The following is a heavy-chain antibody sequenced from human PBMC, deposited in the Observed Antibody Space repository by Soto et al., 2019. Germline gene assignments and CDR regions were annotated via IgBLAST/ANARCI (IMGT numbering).Heavy chain of an antibody. Sequence: ASVKVSCKASGGTFSSYAISWVRQAPGQGLEWMGGIIPIFGTANYAQKFQGRVTITADESTSTAYMELSSLRSEDTAVYYCARGPVDTAMVTHFDYWGQGTLVTVSS. CDR2: IIPIFGTA. CDR3: ARGPVDTAMVTHFDY. V-gene: IGHV1-69*13. J-gene: IGHJ4*02. CDR1: GGTFSSYA. D-gene: IGHD5-18*01.